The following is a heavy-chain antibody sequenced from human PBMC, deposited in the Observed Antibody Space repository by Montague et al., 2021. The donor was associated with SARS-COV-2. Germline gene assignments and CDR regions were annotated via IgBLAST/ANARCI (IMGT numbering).Heavy chain of an antibody. CDR3: ARSHDYRGNDYFDS. J-gene: IGHJ4*02. Sequence: SETLSLTCAVYGGSLSGFYWTWIRQAPGKGLEWVGEITHGGSTSXSPALKSRLTISLDTSKNQFSLKLDSVTAADAATYYCARSHDYRGNDYFDSWGQGALVIVSS. CDR1: GGSLSGFY. V-gene: IGHV4-34*01. CDR2: ITHGGST. D-gene: IGHD4-23*01.